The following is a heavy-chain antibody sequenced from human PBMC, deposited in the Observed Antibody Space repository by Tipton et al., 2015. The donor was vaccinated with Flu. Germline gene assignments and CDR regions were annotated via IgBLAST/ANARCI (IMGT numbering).Heavy chain of an antibody. CDR2: IYTSGST. D-gene: IGHD4-11*01. J-gene: IGHJ5*01. V-gene: IGHV4-61*02. Sequence: TLSLTCTVSGGSISSGSYYWSWIRQPAGKGLEWIGRIYTSGSTNYNPSLKSRVTISVARSKNQFSLRLTSVTAADTAVYFCARRDFSNYVSEPKNWFDFWGQGSLVNVSS. CDR1: GGSISSGSYY. CDR3: ARRDFSNYVSEPKNWFDF.